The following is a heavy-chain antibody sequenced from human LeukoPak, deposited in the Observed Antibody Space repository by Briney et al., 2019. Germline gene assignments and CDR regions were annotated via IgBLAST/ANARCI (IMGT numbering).Heavy chain of an antibody. V-gene: IGHV1-18*01. D-gene: IGHD3-3*01. J-gene: IGHJ5*02. CDR2: ISAYNGNT. CDR1: GYTFTSYG. Sequence: ASVRVSCKASGYTFTSYGISWVRQAPGQGLEWMGWISAYNGNTNYAQKLQGRVTMTTDTSTTTAYMELRSLRSDDTAVYYCARDYVRDVLRFLEWLPPNWFDPWGQGTLVTVSS. CDR3: ARDYVRDVLRFLEWLPPNWFDP.